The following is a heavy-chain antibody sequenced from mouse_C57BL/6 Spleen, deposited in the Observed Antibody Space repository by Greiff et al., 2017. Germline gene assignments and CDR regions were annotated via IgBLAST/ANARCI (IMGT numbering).Heavy chain of an antibody. Sequence: QVQLQQPGAELVMPGASVQLSCKASGYTFTSYWIHWVNRRPGQGLEWIGEIYPSDSYTNYNQKFKGKSTLTVDKSSRTSYMQLSSLTSEDSAVYYCAIRGSGHVWFAYWGQGTLVTVSA. J-gene: IGHJ3*01. CDR3: AIRGSGHVWFAY. D-gene: IGHD3-2*02. CDR1: GYTFTSYW. CDR2: IYPSDSYT. V-gene: IGHV1-69*01.